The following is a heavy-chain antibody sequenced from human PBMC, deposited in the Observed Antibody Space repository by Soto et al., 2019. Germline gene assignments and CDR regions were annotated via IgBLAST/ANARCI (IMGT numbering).Heavy chain of an antibody. D-gene: IGHD4-17*01. V-gene: IGHV3-7*03. CDR2: INQDGSEK. Sequence: GGSLRLSCAASGFFFPTYWMSWVRQAPGKGLEWVADINQDGSEKYHVDSVKGRFTISRDNPKNSLYLQMNSLRAEDTAIYYCTRGGEYGGRQAAFDIWGQGTMVTVSS. CDR3: TRGGEYGGRQAAFDI. CDR1: GFFFPTYW. J-gene: IGHJ3*02.